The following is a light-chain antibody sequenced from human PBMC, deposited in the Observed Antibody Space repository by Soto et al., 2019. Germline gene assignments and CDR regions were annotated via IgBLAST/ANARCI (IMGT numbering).Light chain of an antibody. V-gene: IGKV1-9*01. J-gene: IGKJ4*01. CDR1: QDISDY. CDR3: QQLNSYPLT. Sequence: DIQLTQSPSFVSASVGDRVTITCRASQDISDYLAWYQQRPGKAPKLLIYAASTLQSGVPSRFSGSGSGTEFTLTTISLQPEDFATYSCQQLNSYPLTFGGGTKVDIK. CDR2: AAS.